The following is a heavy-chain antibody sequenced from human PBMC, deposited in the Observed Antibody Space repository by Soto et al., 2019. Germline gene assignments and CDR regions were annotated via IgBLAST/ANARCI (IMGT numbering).Heavy chain of an antibody. CDR3: ARDGGGGSWYFDY. CDR2: IFYDGGTK. CDR1: GFTFSDYG. D-gene: IGHD6-13*01. J-gene: IGHJ4*02. Sequence: QVQLVESGGGVVQPGRSLRLSCAASGFTFSDYGIHWVRQAPGKGLEWVAVIFYDGGTKFYADSVKDRFTISRDSSRNTVFLQMNSLRGEDTAVHYCARDGGGGSWYFDYWGQGTRVTVSS. V-gene: IGHV3-33*01.